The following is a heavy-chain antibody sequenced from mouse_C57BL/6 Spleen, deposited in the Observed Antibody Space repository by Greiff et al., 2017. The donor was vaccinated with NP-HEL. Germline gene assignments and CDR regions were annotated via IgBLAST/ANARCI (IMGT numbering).Heavy chain of an antibody. V-gene: IGHV2-2*01. Sequence: VMLVESGPGLVQPSQSLSITCTVSGFSLTSYGVHWVRQSPGKGLEWLGVIWSGGSTDYNAAFISRLSISKDNSKSQVFFKMNSLQADDTAIYYCARTSPYYGSSYFDYWGQGTTLTVSS. D-gene: IGHD1-1*01. CDR1: GFSLTSYG. CDR3: ARTSPYYGSSYFDY. J-gene: IGHJ2*01. CDR2: IWSGGST.